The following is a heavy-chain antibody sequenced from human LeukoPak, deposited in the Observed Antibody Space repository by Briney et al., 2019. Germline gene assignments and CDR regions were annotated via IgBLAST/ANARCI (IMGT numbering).Heavy chain of an antibody. D-gene: IGHD2-2*01. CDR1: GYSFTSYG. Sequence: ASVKVSCKASGYSFTSYGMHWARQAPGQGLEWMGWINTNTWNPTYAQGFTGRFVFSLDTSVSTAYLQISSLKAEDTAIYYCARDRDTSSNIYLDSWGQGTLVTVSS. V-gene: IGHV7-4-1*02. CDR3: ARDRDTSSNIYLDS. CDR2: INTNTWNP. J-gene: IGHJ4*02.